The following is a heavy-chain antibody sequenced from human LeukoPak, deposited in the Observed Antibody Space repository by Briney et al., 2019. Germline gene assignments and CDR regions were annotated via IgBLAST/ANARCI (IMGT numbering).Heavy chain of an antibody. CDR1: GYTFIGYY. V-gene: IGHV1-2*02. D-gene: IGHD6-13*01. J-gene: IGHJ6*02. CDR3: ATEGIAARVYYYGMDV. CDR2: INPNSGGT. Sequence: ASVKVSCKASGYTFIGYYMHWVRQAPGQGLEWMGWINPNSGGTNYAQNFQGRVTMTLDTSISTAYMELSRLRSDDTAVYYCATEGIAARVYYYGMDVWGQGTTVTVSS.